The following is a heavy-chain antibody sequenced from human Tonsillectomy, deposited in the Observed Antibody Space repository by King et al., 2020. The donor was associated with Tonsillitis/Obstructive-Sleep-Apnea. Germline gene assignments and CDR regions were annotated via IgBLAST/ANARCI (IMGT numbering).Heavy chain of an antibody. D-gene: IGHD3-10*01. Sequence: VQLVESGGGLVQPGGSLRLSCAASGFTFSSYAMHWVRQAPGKGLEYVSAISSNGGSTYYANSVKGRFTISRDNSKNTLYLQMGSLRAEDMAVYYCARDRGVNVKGFDPWVQGTLVSVPS. V-gene: IGHV3-64*01. J-gene: IGHJ5*02. CDR3: ARDRGVNVKGFDP. CDR1: GFTFSSYA. CDR2: ISSNGGST.